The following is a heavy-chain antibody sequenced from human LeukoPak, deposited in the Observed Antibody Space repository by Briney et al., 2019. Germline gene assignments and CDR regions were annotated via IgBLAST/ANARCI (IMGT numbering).Heavy chain of an antibody. V-gene: IGHV4-59*01. D-gene: IGHD2-15*01. J-gene: IGHJ5*02. CDR2: IYSSGST. Sequence: PSETLSLTCTASGGSISSYYWNWIRLPPGKGLEWIGYIYSSGSTIYNPSLKSRVTISIDTSRNQFSLRLSSVTAADTAVYYCARDHCSSGSCYPGWFDPWGQGTLVTVSS. CDR3: ARDHCSSGSCYPGWFDP. CDR1: GGSISSYY.